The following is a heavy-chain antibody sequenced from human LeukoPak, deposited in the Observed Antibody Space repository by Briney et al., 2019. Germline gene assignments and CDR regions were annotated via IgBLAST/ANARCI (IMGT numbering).Heavy chain of an antibody. CDR2: INWNGGST. CDR1: GFTFDDYG. CDR3: ARGIRANYFDY. V-gene: IGHV3-20*04. D-gene: IGHD2-21*01. J-gene: IGHJ4*02. Sequence: GGSLRLSCAASGFTFDDYGMSWVRQAPGKGLEWVSGINWNGGSTGYADAVKGRFTISRDNAKNSLYLQMNRLRAEDTALYYCARGIRANYFDYWGQGTLVTVSS.